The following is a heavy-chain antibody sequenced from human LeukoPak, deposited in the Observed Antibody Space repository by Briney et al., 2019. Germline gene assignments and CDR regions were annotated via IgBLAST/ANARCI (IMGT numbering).Heavy chain of an antibody. CDR2: INQDGSVK. CDR3: ATSRDSSGVD. CDR1: GFTFRIYW. V-gene: IGHV3-7*01. J-gene: IGHJ4*02. Sequence: PGGSLRLSCAASGFTFRIYWMSWVRQAPGKGLEWVANINQDGSVKFYVDSVKGRFTIPRDNTKNSLYLQMNSLRAEDTAVYYCATSRDSSGVDWGQGNLVTVSS. D-gene: IGHD3-22*01.